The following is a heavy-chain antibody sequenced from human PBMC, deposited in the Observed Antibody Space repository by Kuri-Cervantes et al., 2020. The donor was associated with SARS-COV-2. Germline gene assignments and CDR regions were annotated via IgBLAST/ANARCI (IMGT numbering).Heavy chain of an antibody. CDR2: IYYSGST. D-gene: IGHD3-10*01. CDR3: ATSPTKLLVWFDP. J-gene: IGHJ5*02. Sequence: SETLSLTCTVSGGSISSSSYYWGWIRQPPGKGLEWIGSIYYSGSTYYNPSLKSRVTISVDTSKNQFSLKLSSVTAAATAVCYCATSPTKLLVWFDPWGQGTLVTVSS. CDR1: GGSISSSSYY. V-gene: IGHV4-39*01.